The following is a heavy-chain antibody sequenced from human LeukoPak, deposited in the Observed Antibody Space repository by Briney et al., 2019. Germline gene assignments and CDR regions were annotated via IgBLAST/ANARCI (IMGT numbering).Heavy chain of an antibody. CDR1: GGSFSCYY. J-gene: IGHJ4*02. Sequence: SETLSLTCAVYGGSFSCYYWSWIRQPPGKGLEWVGEINHSGSTNYNPSLKSRVTISVDTSKNQFSLKLSSVTAADTAVYYCARAMYGDYVNFDYWGQGTLVTVSS. CDR2: INHSGST. D-gene: IGHD4-17*01. CDR3: ARAMYGDYVNFDY. V-gene: IGHV4-34*01.